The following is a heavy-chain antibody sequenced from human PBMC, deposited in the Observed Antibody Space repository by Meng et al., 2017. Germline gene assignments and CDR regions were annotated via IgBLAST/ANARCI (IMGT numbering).Heavy chain of an antibody. CDR3: ARDEDISAAGYLFGDY. CDR2: IDPKSGGT. J-gene: IGHJ4*02. Sequence: ASVKVSCKPSGYNFPNYYIHWVRLAPGRGLEWMGHIDPKSGGTRYAQKFQGRVTMTGDTSIGTAYMELTGLRSDDTALYYCARDEDISAAGYLFGDYWGQGTLVTVSS. V-gene: IGHV1-2*06. CDR1: GYNFPNYY. D-gene: IGHD6-13*01.